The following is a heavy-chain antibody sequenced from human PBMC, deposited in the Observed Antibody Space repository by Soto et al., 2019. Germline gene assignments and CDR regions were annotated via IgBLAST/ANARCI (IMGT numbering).Heavy chain of an antibody. Sequence: EVQLLESGGGLVQPGGSLRLSCAASGFTFSSYAMTWVRQAPGMGLEWVSALSGNSGTKYSADSVKGRFTISSDNPRNMLYLQMGRLRAEGTAVYCSAEGSKFTIFSANDFWGQGTPVTVSS. CDR1: GFTFSSYA. D-gene: IGHD3-3*01. J-gene: IGHJ4*02. V-gene: IGHV3-23*01. CDR2: LSGNSGTK. CDR3: AEGSKFTIFSANDF.